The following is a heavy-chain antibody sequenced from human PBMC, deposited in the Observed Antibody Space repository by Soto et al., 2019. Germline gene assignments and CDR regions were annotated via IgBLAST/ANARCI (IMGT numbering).Heavy chain of an antibody. CDR1: EASVSSNTAA. J-gene: IGHJ4*02. CDR3: ARGVAGTGFDL. V-gene: IGHV6-1*01. Sequence: SQPLSLTCAISEASVSSNTAACNCIRSSPSRGLEWLGRTYYRSNWRHDYAVSVKSRITVNPDTSKNHFSLQLNSVTPDDTAVYYCARGVAGTGFDLWGQGTLVTVSS. D-gene: IGHD6-19*01. CDR2: TYYRSNWRH.